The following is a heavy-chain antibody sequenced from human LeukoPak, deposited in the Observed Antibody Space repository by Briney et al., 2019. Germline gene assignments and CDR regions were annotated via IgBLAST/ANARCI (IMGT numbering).Heavy chain of an antibody. D-gene: IGHD2/OR15-2a*01. CDR1: GFTVSSNY. V-gene: IGHV3-66*01. CDR3: AKVDNSDSPFDY. Sequence: GGSLRLSCAASGFTVSSNYMSWVRQAPGKGLEWVSLIYSGGTTYYADSVKGRFAISRDSSENTLNLQMNSLRAEDTAVYYCAKVDNSDSPFDYWGQGTLVTVSS. CDR2: IYSGGTT. J-gene: IGHJ4*02.